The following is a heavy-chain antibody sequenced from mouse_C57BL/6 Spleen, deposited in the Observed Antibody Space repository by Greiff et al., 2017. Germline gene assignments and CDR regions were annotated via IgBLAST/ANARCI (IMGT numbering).Heavy chain of an antibody. Sequence: EVQVVESGGDLVKPGGSLKLSCAASGFTFSSYGMSWVRQTPDKRLEWVATISSGGSYTYYPDSVKGRFTISRDNAKNTLYLQMISLKSEDTAMYYCARMGYDYDYWGQGTTLTVSS. CDR2: ISSGGSYT. V-gene: IGHV5-6*01. D-gene: IGHD2-4*01. CDR1: GFTFSSYG. CDR3: ARMGYDYDY. J-gene: IGHJ2*01.